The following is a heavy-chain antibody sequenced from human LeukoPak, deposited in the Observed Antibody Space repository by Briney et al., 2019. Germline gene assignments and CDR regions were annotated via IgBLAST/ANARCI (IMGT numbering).Heavy chain of an antibody. D-gene: IGHD3/OR15-3a*01. CDR2: MNPNSGNT. Sequence: GASVTVSCKASGYTFIIYDINWVRQATGQGREWMGWMNPNSGNTGNAQKFQGRVTMTRNSSITTAYMELSSLRSEDTAVYYCARALSWTTDSYYYMDVWGKGTTVTVS. J-gene: IGHJ6*03. CDR1: GYTFIIYD. CDR3: ARALSWTTDSYYYMDV. V-gene: IGHV1-8*01.